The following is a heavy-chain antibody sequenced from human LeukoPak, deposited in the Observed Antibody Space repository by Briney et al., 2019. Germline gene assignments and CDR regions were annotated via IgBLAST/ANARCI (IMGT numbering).Heavy chain of an antibody. D-gene: IGHD5-18*01. CDR3: ARCDRGPHTAMADY. J-gene: IGHJ4*02. Sequence: GASVKVSCKASGYTFTSYGISWVRQAPGQGHEWMGWISAYNGNTNYAQKLQGRVTMTTDTSTSTAYMELRSLRSDDTAVYYCARCDRGPHTAMADYWGQGTLVTVSS. V-gene: IGHV1-18*01. CDR1: GYTFTSYG. CDR2: ISAYNGNT.